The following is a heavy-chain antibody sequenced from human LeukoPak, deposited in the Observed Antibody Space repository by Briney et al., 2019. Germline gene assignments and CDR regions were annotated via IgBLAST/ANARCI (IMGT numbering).Heavy chain of an antibody. Sequence: SESMSLTSTVAGGFISSYYGRWIRQPPGKVMEWIGSTHYSGSTTYNPSLKSRVTISVDTSNNQFSLKLSSVTAADTAVYYCARRTPAGSGWYPFDFWGQGTLVTVSS. CDR3: ARRTPAGSGWYPFDF. V-gene: IGHV4-59*08. CDR1: GGFISSYY. CDR2: THYSGST. J-gene: IGHJ4*02. D-gene: IGHD6-19*01.